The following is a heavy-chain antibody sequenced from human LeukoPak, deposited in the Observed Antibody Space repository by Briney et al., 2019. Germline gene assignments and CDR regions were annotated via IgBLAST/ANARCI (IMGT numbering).Heavy chain of an antibody. Sequence: ASVKVSCKASGYTFTSYYMHWVRQAPGQGLEWMGIINPSGGSTSYAQKFQGRVTMTRDTSINTAYMELSRLRSDDTAVYYCAREAFSGTHDAFDIWGQGTMVTVSS. D-gene: IGHD2-15*01. J-gene: IGHJ3*02. V-gene: IGHV1-46*01. CDR3: AREAFSGTHDAFDI. CDR1: GYTFTSYY. CDR2: INPSGGST.